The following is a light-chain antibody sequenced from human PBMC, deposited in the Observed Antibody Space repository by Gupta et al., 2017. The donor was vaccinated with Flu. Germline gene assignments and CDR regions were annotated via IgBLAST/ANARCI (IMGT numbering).Light chain of an antibody. CDR2: DAS. J-gene: IGKJ2*01. CDR3: QQYDNSPIT. CDR1: QKVSSKD. V-gene: IGKV3D-20*01. Sequence: PSLLSSPVEDGTPTCGASQKVSSKDLAWYQQKPGLAPRLLIHDASYRAPGVPYRFSGSGSETDFTLTISGLEPEDFAVYYCQQYDNSPITFGQGTQLEIK.